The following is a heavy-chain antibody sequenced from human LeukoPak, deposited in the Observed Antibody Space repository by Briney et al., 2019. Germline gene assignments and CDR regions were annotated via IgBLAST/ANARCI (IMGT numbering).Heavy chain of an antibody. Sequence: GGSLRLSCAASGFTFSDYYMSWIRQAPGKGLEWVSYISSSGSTIYYADSVKGRFTISRDNAKNSLYLQMNSLRAEDTAVYYCARTITENMIVVVKALPLTFDYWGQGTLVNVSS. D-gene: IGHD3-22*01. CDR3: ARTITENMIVVVKALPLTFDY. J-gene: IGHJ4*02. V-gene: IGHV3-11*01. CDR1: GFTFSDYY. CDR2: ISSSGSTI.